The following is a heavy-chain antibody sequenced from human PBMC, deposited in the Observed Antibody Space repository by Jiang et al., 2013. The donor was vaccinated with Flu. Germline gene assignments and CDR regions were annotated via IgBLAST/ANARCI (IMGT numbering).Heavy chain of an antibody. J-gene: IGHJ2*01. V-gene: IGHV3-11*06. D-gene: IGHD3-22*01. CDR3: ARDLRDSSGYNWYFDL. CDR2: ISSSSSYT. CDR1: GFTFSDYY. Sequence: QVQLVESGGGLVKPGGSLRLSCAASGFTFSDYYMSWIRQAPGKGLEWVSYISSSSSYTNYADSVKGRFTISRDNAKNSLYLQMNSLRAEDTAVYYCARDLRDSSGYNWYFDLWGRGTLVTVSS.